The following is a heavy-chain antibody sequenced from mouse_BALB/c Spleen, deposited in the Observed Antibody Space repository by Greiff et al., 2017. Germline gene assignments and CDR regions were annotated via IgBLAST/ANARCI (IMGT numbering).Heavy chain of an antibody. CDR3: ARSTMITTDWYFDV. J-gene: IGHJ1*01. D-gene: IGHD2-4*01. V-gene: IGHV14-1*02. CDR1: GYTFTSYW. CDR2: IDPENGNT. Sequence: VQLQQPGAELVKPGASVKLSCKASGYTFTSYWMHWVKQRPEQGLEWIGWIDPENGNTIYDPKFQGKASITADTSSNTAYLQLSSLTSEDTAVYYCARSTMITTDWYFDVWGAGTTVTVSS.